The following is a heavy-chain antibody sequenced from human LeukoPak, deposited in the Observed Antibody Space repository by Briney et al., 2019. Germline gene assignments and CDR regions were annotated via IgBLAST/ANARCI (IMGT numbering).Heavy chain of an antibody. J-gene: IGHJ1*01. CDR3: AKILGRYFDWFRGIDFQH. Sequence: ASVKVSCKASGYTFTSYAMHWVRQAPGQRLEWMGWINAGNGNTKYSQKFQGRVTITRDTSASTAYMELSGLRAEDTAVYYCAKILGRYFDWFRGIDFQHWGQGTLVTVSS. V-gene: IGHV1-3*01. CDR1: GYTFTSYA. D-gene: IGHD3-9*01. CDR2: INAGNGNT.